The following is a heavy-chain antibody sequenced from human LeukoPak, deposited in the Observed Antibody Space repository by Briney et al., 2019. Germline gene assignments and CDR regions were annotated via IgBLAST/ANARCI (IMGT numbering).Heavy chain of an antibody. CDR1: GGSISSSNSY. CDR2: IYYSGST. D-gene: IGHD3-22*01. V-gene: IGHV4-39*01. CDR3: ARLNPYWLRYYYGSRDFDY. J-gene: IGHJ4*02. Sequence: PSETLSLTCTVSGGSISSSNSYWGWIRQPPGKGLEWIGSIYYSGSTYYNPSLKSRVTISVDTSKNQFSLKLISVTAADTAVYYCARLNPYWLRYYYGSRDFDYWGQGTLVTVSS.